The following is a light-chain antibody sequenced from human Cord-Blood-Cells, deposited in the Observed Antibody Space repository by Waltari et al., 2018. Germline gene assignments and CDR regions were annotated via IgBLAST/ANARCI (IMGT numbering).Light chain of an antibody. J-gene: IGKJ2*01. CDR2: AAS. CDR1: QSISSY. V-gene: IGKV1-39*01. CDR3: QQSYSTPYT. Sequence: DIQMTQSQSSLSAPVGDRVPITCRASQSISSYLNWYQQKPGKAPKLLIYAASSLQSEVPSRFSGSGSGTDFTLTISSLQPEDFATYYCQQSYSTPYTFGQGTKLEIK.